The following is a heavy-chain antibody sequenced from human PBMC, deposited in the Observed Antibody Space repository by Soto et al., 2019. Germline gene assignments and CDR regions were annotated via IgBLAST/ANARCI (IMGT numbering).Heavy chain of an antibody. CDR2: IYSGGST. J-gene: IGHJ6*02. CDR1: GFTVSSNY. CDR3: ARDKSAKWLRGYYYYYGMDV. D-gene: IGHD5-12*01. V-gene: IGHV3-53*01. Sequence: LRLSCAASGFTVSSNYMSWVRQAPGKGLEWVSVIYSGGSTYYADSVKGRFTISRDNSKNTLYLQMNSLRAEDTAVYYCARDKSAKWLRGYYYYYGMDVWGQGTTVTVSS.